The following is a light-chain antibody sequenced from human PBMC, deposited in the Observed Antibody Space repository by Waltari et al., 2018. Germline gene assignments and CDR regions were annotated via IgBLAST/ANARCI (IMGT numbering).Light chain of an antibody. V-gene: IGLV2-23*01. CDR1: SSDVGSYNL. CDR2: EGS. CDR3: CSYAGSSTXV. J-gene: IGLJ3*02. Sequence: QSALTQPAXVSGSPGQSITISCTGTSSDVGSYNLVSWYQQHPGKAPKLMIYEGSKRPSGVSNXFXGSKSGNTASLTISGXQAEDEADYYCCSYAGSSTXVFGGGTKLTVL.